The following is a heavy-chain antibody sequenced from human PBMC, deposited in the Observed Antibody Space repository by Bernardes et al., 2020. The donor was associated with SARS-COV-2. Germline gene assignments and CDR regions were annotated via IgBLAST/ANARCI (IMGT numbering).Heavy chain of an antibody. Sequence: GGSLRLSCEASGFTFSNYGMHWVRQAPGKGLEGVAGIWYDGSNENYADFVKGRFTISRDNSKNTVYLQMNSLRAEDTAVYYCLRGGHYYDNSASSGYWGQGTLVTVSS. D-gene: IGHD3-22*01. V-gene: IGHV3-33*01. CDR3: LRGGHYYDNSASSGY. CDR1: GFTFSNYG. J-gene: IGHJ4*02. CDR2: IWYDGSNE.